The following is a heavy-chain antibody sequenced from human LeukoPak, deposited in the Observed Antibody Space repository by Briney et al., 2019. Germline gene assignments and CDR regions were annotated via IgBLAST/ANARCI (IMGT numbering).Heavy chain of an antibody. D-gene: IGHD3-10*01. Sequence: SETLSLTCAVYGGSLSGYYWSWIRQPPGKGLEWIGEIDHGGRNNYSPSLKSRLTIPVDRSKNQFSLKLSSVTAADTAVYYCARATGVKVPPAYWGQGTLVTVSS. CDR1: GGSLSGYY. CDR2: IDHGGRN. CDR3: ARATGVKVPPAY. J-gene: IGHJ4*02. V-gene: IGHV4-34*01.